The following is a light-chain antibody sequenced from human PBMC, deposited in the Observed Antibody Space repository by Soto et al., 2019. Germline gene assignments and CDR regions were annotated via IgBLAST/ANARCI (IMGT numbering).Light chain of an antibody. CDR2: EVS. CDR1: SSDVGGYNY. J-gene: IGLJ1*01. CDR3: SSYTSSSRYV. V-gene: IGLV2-14*01. Sequence: ALTQPASVSGSPGQSITISCTGTSSDVGGYNYVSWYQQHPGKAPKLMIYEVSNRPSGVSNRFSGSKSGNTASLTTSGLQAEDEADYYCSSYTSSSRYVFGTGTKVTVL.